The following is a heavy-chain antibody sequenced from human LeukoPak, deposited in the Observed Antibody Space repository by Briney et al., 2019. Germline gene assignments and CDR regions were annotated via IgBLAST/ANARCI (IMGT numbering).Heavy chain of an antibody. D-gene: IGHD3-22*01. CDR2: ISSSGSTI. J-gene: IGHJ5*02. Sequence: GGSLRLSCAASGFTFSSCEMNWVRQAPGKGLEWVSYISSSGSTIYYADSVKGRFTISRDNAKNSLYLQMNSLRAEDTAVYYCARGSSGYYYEGAWFDPWGQGTLVTVSS. CDR3: ARGSSGYYYEGAWFDP. CDR1: GFTFSSCE. V-gene: IGHV3-48*03.